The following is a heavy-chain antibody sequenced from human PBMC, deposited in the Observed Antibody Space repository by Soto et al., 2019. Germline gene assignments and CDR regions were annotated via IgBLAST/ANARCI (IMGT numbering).Heavy chain of an antibody. V-gene: IGHV3-23*01. Sequence: EVQLLESGGGLVQPGGSLRLSCAASGFTFSSYAMSWVRQAPGKGLEWVSAISGSGGSTYYADSVKGRFTISRDNSKNTLYLQMNSLRAEDTAVYYCAKSAQQWLVGSFGAFDIWGQGTMVTVSS. CDR2: ISGSGGST. CDR3: AKSAQQWLVGSFGAFDI. CDR1: GFTFSSYA. D-gene: IGHD6-19*01. J-gene: IGHJ3*02.